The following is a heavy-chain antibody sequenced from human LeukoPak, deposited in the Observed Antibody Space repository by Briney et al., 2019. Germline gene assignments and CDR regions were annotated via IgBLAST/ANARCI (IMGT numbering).Heavy chain of an antibody. Sequence: GGSLRLSCAASGFTFSSYAMHWVRQAPGKGLEWVAVISYDGSNKYYADSVKGRFTISRDNSKNTLYLQMNSLRAEDTAVYYCARDSLPWDSSSLPTWAFDIWGQGTTVTVSS. CDR3: ARDSLPWDSSSLPTWAFDI. D-gene: IGHD6-13*01. CDR1: GFTFSSYA. CDR2: ISYDGSNK. J-gene: IGHJ3*02. V-gene: IGHV3-30-3*01.